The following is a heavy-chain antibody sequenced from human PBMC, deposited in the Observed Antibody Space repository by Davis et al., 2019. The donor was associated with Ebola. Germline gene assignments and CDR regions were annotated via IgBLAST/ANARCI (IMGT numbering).Heavy chain of an antibody. Sequence: PSETLSLTCTVSGYSITSGYYWGWVRQPPGKGLEWIGSIYHTGITYYNSSLKSRIPMSVDTSKNQFSLKLRSVSAADTAIYYCARGDKVTPVGKRGLRHLDGFDSWGQGTLVTVSS. V-gene: IGHV4-38-2*02. J-gene: IGHJ4*02. CDR2: IYHTGIT. CDR3: ARGDKVTPVGKRGLRHLDGFDS. CDR1: GYSITSGYY. D-gene: IGHD6-13*01.